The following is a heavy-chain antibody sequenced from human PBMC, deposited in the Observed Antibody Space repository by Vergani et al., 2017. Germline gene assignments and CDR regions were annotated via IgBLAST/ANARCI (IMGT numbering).Heavy chain of an antibody. Sequence: QVQLQQWGAGLLKPSETLSLTCAVYGGSFSGYYWSWIRQHPGKGLEWIGYIYYSGSTNYNPSLKSRVTISVDTSKNQFSLKLSSVTAADTAVYYCARADIALYYFDYWGQGTLVTVSS. D-gene: IGHD2-21*01. J-gene: IGHJ4*02. V-gene: IGHV4-34*11. CDR3: ARADIALYYFDY. CDR1: GGSFSGYY. CDR2: IYYSGST.